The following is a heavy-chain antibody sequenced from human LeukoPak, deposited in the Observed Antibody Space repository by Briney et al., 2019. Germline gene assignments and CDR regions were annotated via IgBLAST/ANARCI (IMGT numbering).Heavy chain of an antibody. J-gene: IGHJ4*02. CDR1: GFTFGDYA. CDR2: IRSKAYGGTT. Sequence: GGSLRLSCTASGFTFGDYAMSWVRQAPGKGLEWVGFIRSKAYGGTTEYAASVKGRFTISRDDSKSIAYLQMNSLKTEDTAVYYCTRPKRITMIVVVPDFAYWGQGTLVTVSS. D-gene: IGHD3-22*01. CDR3: TRPKRITMIVVVPDFAY. V-gene: IGHV3-49*04.